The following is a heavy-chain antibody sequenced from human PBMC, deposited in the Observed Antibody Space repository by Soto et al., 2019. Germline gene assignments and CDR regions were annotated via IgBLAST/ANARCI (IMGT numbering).Heavy chain of an antibody. V-gene: IGHV3-48*03. Sequence: GGSLRLSCAAFGFTFSNYEMNWVRQGPGKGLEWVSYISSSGSTIYYADSVKGRFTISRDNAKKSLYLQMNSLREEDTAVYYCAQEDNNINNFDYWGQRNLVTVSS. J-gene: IGHJ4*02. CDR2: ISSSGSTI. CDR3: AQEDNNINNFDY. D-gene: IGHD1-20*01. CDR1: GFTFSNYE.